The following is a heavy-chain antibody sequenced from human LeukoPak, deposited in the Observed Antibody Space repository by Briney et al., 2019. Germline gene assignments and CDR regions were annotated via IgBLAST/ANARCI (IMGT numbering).Heavy chain of an antibody. Sequence: SGGSLRLSCAASGFTFSSYAMHWVRQAPGKGLEWVAVISYDGSNKYYADSVKGRFTISRDNSKNTLYLQMNSLRAEDTAVYYCARDPSGDYYDSSGYQTIWGQGTLVTVSS. J-gene: IGHJ4*02. CDR2: ISYDGSNK. V-gene: IGHV3-30-3*01. CDR1: GFTFSSYA. D-gene: IGHD3-22*01. CDR3: ARDPSGDYYDSSGYQTI.